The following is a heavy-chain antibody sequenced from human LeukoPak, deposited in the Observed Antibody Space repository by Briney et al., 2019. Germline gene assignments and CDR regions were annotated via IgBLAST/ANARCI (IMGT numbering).Heavy chain of an antibody. Sequence: SETLSLTCAVYGGSFSGYYWSWIRQPPGKGLEWIGEINHSGSTNYNPSLKSRVTISVDTSKNQFSLKLSSVTAADTAVYYCARVVRNYYDSSGYYHAVYYYYYGMDVWGQGITVTVSS. CDR1: GGSFSGYY. D-gene: IGHD3-22*01. CDR2: INHSGST. J-gene: IGHJ6*02. V-gene: IGHV4-34*01. CDR3: ARVVRNYYDSSGYYHAVYYYYYGMDV.